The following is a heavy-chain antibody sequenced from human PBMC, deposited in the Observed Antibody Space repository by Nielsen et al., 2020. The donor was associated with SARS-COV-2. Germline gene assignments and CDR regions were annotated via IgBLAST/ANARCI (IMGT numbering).Heavy chain of an antibody. V-gene: IGHV2-70*11. CDR3: AWMIAILNAFDI. CDR1: GFSLSTSGMC. CDR2: IDWDDDK. J-gene: IGHJ3*02. Sequence: SGPTLVKPAPTLTLTCTFSGFSLSTSGMCVSWIRQPPGKALEWLARIDWDDDKYYSTSLKTRLTISKDTSKNQVVLTMTNMDPVDTATYYCAWMIAILNAFDIWGQGTMVTVSS. D-gene: IGHD2-2*02.